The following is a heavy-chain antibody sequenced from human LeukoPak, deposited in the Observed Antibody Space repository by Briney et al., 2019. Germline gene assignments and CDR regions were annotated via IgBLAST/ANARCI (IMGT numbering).Heavy chain of an antibody. CDR1: GFSISSGYY. V-gene: IGHV4-38-2*02. D-gene: IGHD1-1*01. Sequence: PSETLSLTCVVSGFSISSGYYWGWIRQPPPKGMEWIANIHVSGTTFYNSSLNSRVAISIDTSKNQFSLKLSSVTAADTAVYFCAREAERRIVNWGRGTLVTVSS. J-gene: IGHJ4*02. CDR2: IHVSGTT. CDR3: AREAERRIVN.